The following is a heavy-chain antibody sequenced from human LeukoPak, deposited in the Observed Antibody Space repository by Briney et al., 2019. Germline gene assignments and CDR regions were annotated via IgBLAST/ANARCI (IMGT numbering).Heavy chain of an antibody. D-gene: IGHD1-1*01. CDR1: GYSFTSYW. V-gene: IGHV5-10-1*01. CDR3: ARGTISNWFDP. Sequence: GESLRIYCKGSGYSFTSYWINWVRQMPGKGLEWMGRIDPSDSYTNYSPSFQGHVSISADKSISTAYLQWSSLKASDTAMYYCARGTISNWFDPWGQGTLVTVSS. J-gene: IGHJ5*02. CDR2: IDPSDSYT.